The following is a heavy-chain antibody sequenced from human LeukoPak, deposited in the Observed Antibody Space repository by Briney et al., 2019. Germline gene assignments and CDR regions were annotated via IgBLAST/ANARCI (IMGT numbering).Heavy chain of an antibody. Sequence: SETLSLTCTVSGGSISSGSYYWSWIRQPAGKGLEWIGRIYTSGSTNYNPSLKSRVTISVDTSKNQFSLKLSSVTAADTAVYYCARLVGARGYFGYWGQGTLVTVSS. CDR3: ARLVGARGYFGY. J-gene: IGHJ4*02. CDR1: GGSISSGSYY. V-gene: IGHV4-61*02. D-gene: IGHD1-26*01. CDR2: IYTSGST.